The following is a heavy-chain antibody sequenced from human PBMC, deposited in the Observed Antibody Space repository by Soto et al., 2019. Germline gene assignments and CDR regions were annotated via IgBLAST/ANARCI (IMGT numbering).Heavy chain of an antibody. CDR1: GASISIPAHF. V-gene: IGHV4-31*03. CDR3: ARGRVSVDY. D-gene: IGHD3-10*01. CDR2: ISYNGET. Sequence: SETLSLTCTVSGASISIPAHFWSCIRLHPEMGLEWIGYISYNGETNYSPSLSSRITISVDTSKNQFSLKLSSVTAAATAVYYCARGRVSVDYWGQGTLVTVSS. J-gene: IGHJ4*02.